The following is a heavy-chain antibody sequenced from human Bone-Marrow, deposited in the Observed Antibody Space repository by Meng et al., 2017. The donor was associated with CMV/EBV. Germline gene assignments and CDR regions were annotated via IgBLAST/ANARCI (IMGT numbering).Heavy chain of an antibody. D-gene: IGHD5-12*01. CDR3: ARSPTSLGFFDY. V-gene: IGHV5-51*01. J-gene: IGHJ4*02. CDR1: GYRFFNCW. Sequence: GESLKISCKGSGYRFFNCWTGWVRQMPGKGLEWVGIIHPGDSDTRYSPSFEGQVTISADKSIRTAYLQWNSLKASDTAMYYCARSPTSLGFFDYWGQGTLVTVSS. CDR2: IHPGDSDT.